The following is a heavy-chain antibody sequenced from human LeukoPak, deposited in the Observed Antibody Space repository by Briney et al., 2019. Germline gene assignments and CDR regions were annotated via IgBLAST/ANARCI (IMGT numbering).Heavy chain of an antibody. D-gene: IGHD3-10*01. Sequence: SETLSLTCAVYGGSFSGYYWSWIRQPPGKGLEWIGEINHSGSTNYNPSLKSRVTISVDTSKNQFSLKLSSVTAADRPVYYCSRGGTKLRYFDYWGQGTLVTLSS. V-gene: IGHV4-34*01. CDR2: INHSGST. CDR1: GGSFSGYY. CDR3: SRGGTKLRYFDY. J-gene: IGHJ4*02.